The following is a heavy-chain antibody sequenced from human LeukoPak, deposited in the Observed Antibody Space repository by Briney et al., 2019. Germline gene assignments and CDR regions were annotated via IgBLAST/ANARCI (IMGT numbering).Heavy chain of an antibody. CDR2: INHSGST. D-gene: IGHD2/OR15-2a*01. CDR3: ARDSTTEGGAFDI. CDR1: GGSFSGYY. Sequence: PSETLSLTCAVYGGSFSGYYWSWIRQPPGKGLEWIGEINHSGSTNYNPSLKSRVTISVDTSKNQFSLKLSSVTAADTAVYYCARDSTTEGGAFDIWGRGTMVTVSS. J-gene: IGHJ3*02. V-gene: IGHV4-34*01.